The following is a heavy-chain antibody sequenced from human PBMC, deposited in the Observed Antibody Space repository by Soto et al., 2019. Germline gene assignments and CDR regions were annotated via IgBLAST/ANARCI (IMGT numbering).Heavy chain of an antibody. J-gene: IGHJ4*02. D-gene: IGHD3-22*01. V-gene: IGHV3-30*18. CDR2: ISYNGRKK. Sequence: GGSLRLSCVASGFTFNNYGIHWVRQAPGKGLEWVAVISYNGRKKKYADSVKGRFTISRDNLQNTVGLQMSSLRAEDTAVYYCAKDWWYYDDSGSLDYWGRGTLVTVSS. CDR1: GFTFNNYG. CDR3: AKDWWYYDDSGSLDY.